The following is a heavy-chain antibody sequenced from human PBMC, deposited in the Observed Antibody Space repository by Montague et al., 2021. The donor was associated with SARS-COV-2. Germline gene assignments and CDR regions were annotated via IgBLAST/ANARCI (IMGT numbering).Heavy chain of an antibody. V-gene: IGHV3-21*01. CDR3: AGDQTYYDILTGYLAPADLDAFDI. CDR1: GFTFSSYS. Sequence: SLSLSLAASGFTFSSYSMNWVRQAPGKGLEWVSSISSSSSYIYYADSVKGRFTISRDNAKNSLYLQMNSLRAEDTAVYYCAGDQTYYDILTGYLAPADLDAFDIWGQGTMVTVSS. J-gene: IGHJ3*02. CDR2: ISSSSSYI. D-gene: IGHD3-9*01.